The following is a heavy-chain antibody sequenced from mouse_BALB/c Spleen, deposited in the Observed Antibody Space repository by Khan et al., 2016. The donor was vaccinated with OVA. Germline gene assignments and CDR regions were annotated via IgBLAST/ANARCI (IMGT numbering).Heavy chain of an antibody. CDR3: ARTYYSYDRYFDV. J-gene: IGHJ1*01. CDR1: GYTFTNYG. CDR2: INTYTGEP. D-gene: IGHD2-14*01. Sequence: QIQLVQSGPELKKPGETVKISCKASGYTFTNYGMNWVKQAPGKGLKWMGWINTYTGEPTYADDFKGRFAFSLATSASTAYLQISNLKDEDMATFFGARTYYSYDRYFDVWGAGTTVTVSS. V-gene: IGHV9-1*02.